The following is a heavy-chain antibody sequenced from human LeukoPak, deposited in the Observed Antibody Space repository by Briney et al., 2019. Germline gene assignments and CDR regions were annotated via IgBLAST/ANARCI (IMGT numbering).Heavy chain of an antibody. CDR3: ATEGTTVTTTYYYYYGMDV. J-gene: IGHJ6*02. Sequence: SVKVSCKASGGTFSSYAISWVRQAPGQGLEWMGGIIPIFGTANYAQKFQGRVTMTEDTSTDTAYMELSSLRSEDTAVYYCATEGTTVTTTYYYYYGMDVWGQGTTVTVSS. D-gene: IGHD4-17*01. CDR2: IIPIFGTA. V-gene: IGHV1-69*06. CDR1: GGTFSSYA.